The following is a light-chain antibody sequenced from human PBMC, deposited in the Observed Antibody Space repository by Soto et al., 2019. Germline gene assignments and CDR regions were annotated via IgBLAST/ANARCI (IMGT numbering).Light chain of an antibody. CDR1: SSDVGAYNY. CDR3: SSYTGSTTLV. Sequence: QSVLTQPASVSGSPGQSITISCIGTSSDVGAYNYVSWYRQHPGEAPKLIIYDVRFRPSGVSNRFSASKSGNTASLTISGLQAEDEADYYCSSYTGSTTLVFGGGTKLTVL. J-gene: IGLJ3*02. CDR2: DVR. V-gene: IGLV2-14*01.